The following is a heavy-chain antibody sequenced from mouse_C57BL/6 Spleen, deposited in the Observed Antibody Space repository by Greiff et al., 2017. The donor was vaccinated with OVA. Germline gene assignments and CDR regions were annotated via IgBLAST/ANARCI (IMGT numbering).Heavy chain of an antibody. CDR1: GYTFTSYW. J-gene: IGHJ2*01. Sequence: QVQLQQPGAELVRPGSSVKLSCKASGYTFTSYWMHWVKQRPIQGLEWIGNIDPSDSETHYNQKFKDKATLTVDKSSSTAYMQLSSLTSEDSAVYYCARGDYYGSSYGYWGQGTTLTVSS. CDR2: IDPSDSET. CDR3: ARGDYYGSSYGY. D-gene: IGHD1-1*01. V-gene: IGHV1-52*01.